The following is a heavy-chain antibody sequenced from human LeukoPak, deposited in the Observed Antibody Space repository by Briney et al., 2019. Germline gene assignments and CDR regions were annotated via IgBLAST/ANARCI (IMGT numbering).Heavy chain of an antibody. CDR1: GYTFNLYW. D-gene: IGHD1-14*01. CDR2: IYPGDSDT. V-gene: IGHV5-51*01. Sequence: GESLKISCKGFGYTFNLYWIGWVRQVPGKGLEWMGIIYPGDSDTIYSPSFQGQVTISADKSINTAYLQWSSLKASDTAMYYCVRQSGFSGRDHYHYFYMDVWGKGTTVTVSS. J-gene: IGHJ6*03. CDR3: VRQSGFSGRDHYHYFYMDV.